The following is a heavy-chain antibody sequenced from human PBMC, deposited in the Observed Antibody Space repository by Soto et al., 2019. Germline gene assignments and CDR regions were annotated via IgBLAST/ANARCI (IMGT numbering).Heavy chain of an antibody. J-gene: IGHJ3*02. CDR3: VRDRDWAFDI. CDR2: IGTSRKYI. CDR1: GYIFSDYS. Sequence: EVRLVESGGGLVQPGGSLRLSCAASGYIFSDYSMNWVRQAPGKGLEWVSDIGTSRKYIFYRDSVRGRFTISRDNARNSMYLQLNRLRDADTAVYYCVRDRDWAFDIWGQGTMVTVSS. D-gene: IGHD3-9*01. V-gene: IGHV3-48*02.